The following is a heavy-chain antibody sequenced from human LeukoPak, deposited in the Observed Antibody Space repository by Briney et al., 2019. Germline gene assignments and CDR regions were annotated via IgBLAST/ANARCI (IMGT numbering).Heavy chain of an antibody. CDR1: GGSISSGNY. V-gene: IGHV4-38-2*02. D-gene: IGHD3-16*01. CDR3: ARSDTILGWFDP. J-gene: IGHJ5*02. Sequence: PSETLSLTCTVSGGSISSGNYWGWIRQPPGKGLEWIGNIHHSGTTYYNPSLKSRVTISVDMSKNQFSLKLNSVTAADTAVYYCARSDTILGWFDPWGQGTLVTVSS. CDR2: IHHSGTT.